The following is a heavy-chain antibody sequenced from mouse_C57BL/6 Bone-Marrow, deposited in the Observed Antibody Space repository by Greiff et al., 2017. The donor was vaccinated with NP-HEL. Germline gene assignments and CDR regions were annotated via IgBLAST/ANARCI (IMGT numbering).Heavy chain of an antibody. Sequence: QVQLQHSGPELVKPGASVKISCKASGYAFSSSWMNWVKQRPGKGLEWIGRIYPGDGDTNYNGKFKGKATLTADKSSSTAYMQLSSLTSEDSAVYFCARPYGSSSYWYFDVWGTGTTVTVSS. CDR2: IYPGDGDT. V-gene: IGHV1-82*01. CDR1: GYAFSSSW. J-gene: IGHJ1*03. CDR3: ARPYGSSSYWYFDV. D-gene: IGHD1-1*01.